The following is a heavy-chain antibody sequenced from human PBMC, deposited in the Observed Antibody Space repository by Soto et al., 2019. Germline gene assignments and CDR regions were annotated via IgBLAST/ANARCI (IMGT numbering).Heavy chain of an antibody. CDR3: ARDGLFRGGVAGIGRAFDY. J-gene: IGHJ4*02. V-gene: IGHV4-39*02. CDR2: IYYSGST. Sequence: SETLSLTCTVSGGSISSSSYYWGWIRQPPGKGLEWSGSIYYSGSTYYNPALTSGVTISVYTSKNQFSLKLSSVTAADTAVYYCARDGLFRGGVAGIGRAFDYWGQGTLVTVSS. D-gene: IGHD6-19*01. CDR1: GGSISSSSYY.